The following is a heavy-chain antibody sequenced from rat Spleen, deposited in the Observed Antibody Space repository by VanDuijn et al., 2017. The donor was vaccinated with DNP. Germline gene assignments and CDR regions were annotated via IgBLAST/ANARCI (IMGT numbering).Heavy chain of an antibody. D-gene: IGHD4-3*01. CDR2: ISTGGGIT. CDR1: GFTFSNHG. CDR3: VRWNSGHFDY. Sequence: EVQLVESGGGLVQPGRSLTLSCAVSGFTFSNHGMAWVRQAPTKGLEWVASISTGGGITYYRDSVKGRFTISSDDAKNTQYLQMDSLRSEDTATYYCVRWNSGHFDYWGQGVMVTVSS. V-gene: IGHV5S13*01. J-gene: IGHJ2*01.